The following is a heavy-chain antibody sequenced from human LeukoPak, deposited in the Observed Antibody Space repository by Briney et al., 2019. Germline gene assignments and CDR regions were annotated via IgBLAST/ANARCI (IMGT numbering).Heavy chain of an antibody. J-gene: IGHJ2*01. CDR1: GGSFSGYY. CDR2: INHSGST. V-gene: IGHV4-34*01. CDR3: ARLKDFTGKEYYFFDL. D-gene: IGHD2/OR15-2a*01. Sequence: KPSETLSLTCAVYGGSFSGYYWSWIRQPPGKGLEWIGEINHSGSTNYNPYLKSRVTISTDNSKNQVSLELNSVTAADTAVYFCARLKDFTGKEYYFFDLWGRGTLVTVSS.